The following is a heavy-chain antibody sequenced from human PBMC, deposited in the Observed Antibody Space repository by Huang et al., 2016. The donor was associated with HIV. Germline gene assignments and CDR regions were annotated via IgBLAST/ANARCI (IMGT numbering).Heavy chain of an antibody. CDR3: AKDQVSGWFGIDY. D-gene: IGHD6-19*01. V-gene: IGHV3-30*18. CDR1: GFFFRSYG. Sequence: QVQLVESGGGVVQPGGSLGLSCEGSGFFFRSYGMHWVRQDPGNGPEGGAVITYDGGNEYYTVCVRGRFTISRDNSKNARYLQMDSLRAEDTAVYYCAKDQVSGWFGIDYWGQGNLVTVSS. J-gene: IGHJ4*02. CDR2: ITYDGGNE.